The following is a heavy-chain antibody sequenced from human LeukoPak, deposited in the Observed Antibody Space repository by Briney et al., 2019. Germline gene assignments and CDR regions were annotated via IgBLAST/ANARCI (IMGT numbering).Heavy chain of an antibody. V-gene: IGHV4-39*01. D-gene: IGHD3-10*01. CDR1: GGSISSSSYY. J-gene: IGHJ6*03. CDR3: ATYYGSGIYYYYMDV. Sequence: PSETLSLTCTVSGGSISSSSYYWGWIRQPPGKGLEWIGSIYYSGSTYYNPSLKSRVTISVDTSKNQFSLKLSSVTAADTAVYYCATYYGSGIYYYYMDVWGKGTTVTISS. CDR2: IYYSGST.